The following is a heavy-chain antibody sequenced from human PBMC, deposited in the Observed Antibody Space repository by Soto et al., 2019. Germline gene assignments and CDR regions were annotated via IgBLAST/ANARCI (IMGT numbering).Heavy chain of an antibody. J-gene: IGHJ2*01. Sequence: SETLSLTCAVYGGSFSGYYLSWIRQPPGKGLEWIGEINHSGSTNYNPSLKSRVTISVDTSKNQFSLKLSSVTAADAVFYYCARGSITTPSLKVRYLDLWGCGTLVTVSS. CDR3: ARGSITTPSLKVRYLDL. V-gene: IGHV4-34*01. D-gene: IGHD3-22*01. CDR1: GGSFSGYY. CDR2: INHSGST.